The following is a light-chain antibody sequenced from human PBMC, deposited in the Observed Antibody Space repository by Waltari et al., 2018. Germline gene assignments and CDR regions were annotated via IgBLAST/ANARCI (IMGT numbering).Light chain of an antibody. CDR2: EVT. Sequence: QSGLTQPASVSGSPGQSLTVSCTGTSSDVGNYNLGPWYQQYPGKAPKLMVYEVTKRTSGVSDRFSGSKSGNTASLTISGLQSEDEADYYCCSYAGLGIYVFGTGTKVTVL. V-gene: IGLV2-23*02. CDR3: CSYAGLGIYV. CDR1: SSDVGNYNL. J-gene: IGLJ1*01.